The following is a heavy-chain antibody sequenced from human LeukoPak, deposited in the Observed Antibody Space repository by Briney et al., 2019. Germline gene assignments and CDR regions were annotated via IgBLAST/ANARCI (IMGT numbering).Heavy chain of an antibody. J-gene: IGHJ4*02. V-gene: IGHV4-34*01. CDR2: INHSGST. CDR1: GGSFSGYY. Sequence: PSETLSLTCAVYGGSFSGYYWSWIRQPPGKGLEWIGEINHSGSTNYNPSLKSRVTISVDTSKNQFSLKLSSVNAADTAVYYCARGKGYSYGYVDYWGQGTLVTVSS. D-gene: IGHD5-18*01. CDR3: ARGKGYSYGYVDY.